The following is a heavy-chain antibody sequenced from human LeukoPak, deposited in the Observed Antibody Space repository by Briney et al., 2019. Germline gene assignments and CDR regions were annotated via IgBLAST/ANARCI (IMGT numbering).Heavy chain of an antibody. D-gene: IGHD3/OR15-3a*01. CDR2: VTWNSGII. CDR1: GFTFDDYA. J-gene: IGHJ4*02. Sequence: PGRSLRLSRAASGFTFDDYAMHWVRQAPGKGLEWVSGVTWNSGIIVYADSVKGRFTVSRDNARNSLFLEMTSLRGDDTALYYCAKGKRSGLVYSAIDHWGQGTLVSVSS. V-gene: IGHV3-9*01. CDR3: AKGKRSGLVYSAIDH.